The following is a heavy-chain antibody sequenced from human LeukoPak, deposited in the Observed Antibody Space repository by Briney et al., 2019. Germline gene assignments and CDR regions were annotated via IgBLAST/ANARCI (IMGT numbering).Heavy chain of an antibody. D-gene: IGHD6-13*01. CDR3: ARGGRYSSSYNWFDP. CDR1: GFTFSSYD. J-gene: IGHJ5*02. CDR2: ISSNGGST. Sequence: GGSLRLSCAASGFTFSSYDMHWVRQAPGKGLEYVSAISSNGGSTYYANSVKGRFTISRDNSKNTLYLQMGSLRAEDMAVYYCARGGRYSSSYNWFDPWGQGTLVTVSS. V-gene: IGHV3-64*01.